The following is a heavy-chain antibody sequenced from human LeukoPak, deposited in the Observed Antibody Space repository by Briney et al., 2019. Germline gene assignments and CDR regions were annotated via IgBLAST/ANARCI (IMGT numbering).Heavy chain of an antibody. J-gene: IGHJ6*03. CDR3: ATHSPEWRYSGYYNFYYMDV. CDR1: GYAFSAYY. D-gene: IGHD5-12*01. Sequence: GASVKVSCKASGYAFSAYYMHWVRQAPGQGLEWMGWLNPQTGDTHFAQKFQGRVTFTRDTSISTAYMELSRLRSGDTAVYFCATHSPEWRYSGYYNFYYMDVWGKGTTVTVSS. CDR2: LNPQTGDT. V-gene: IGHV1-2*02.